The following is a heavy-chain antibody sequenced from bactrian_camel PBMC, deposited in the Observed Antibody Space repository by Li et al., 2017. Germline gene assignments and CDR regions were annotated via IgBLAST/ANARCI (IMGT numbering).Heavy chain of an antibody. CDR3: AVDKSIGAVAVRATPYFAF. D-gene: IGHD1*01. CDR1: GGTRTSYC. CDR2: DYPGRNIT. Sequence: QVQLVESGGGSVQAGGSLKISCKRIGGTRTSYCMGWFRQVPGKEREGVAADYPGRNITLYGDSVKGRFTISRDNAKNTLYLQMDNLKPEDTAMYYCAVDKSIGAVAVRATPYFAFRGRGTQVTVS. V-gene: IGHV3S1*01. J-gene: IGHJ6*01.